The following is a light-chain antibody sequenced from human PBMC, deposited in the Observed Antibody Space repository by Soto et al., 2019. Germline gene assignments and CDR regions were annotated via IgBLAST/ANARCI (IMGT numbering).Light chain of an antibody. CDR2: DAS. J-gene: IGKJ2*01. V-gene: IGKV1-5*01. CDR1: QSISTW. CDR3: QHYNNWPFT. Sequence: DIQMTQSPSTLSASVGDRVTITCRASQSISTWLAWYQQKPGKAPKLLIYDASSLQSGVPSRFSGHGSGTDFTLTISSLQPDDFAVYYCQHYNNWPFTFGQGTKLEI.